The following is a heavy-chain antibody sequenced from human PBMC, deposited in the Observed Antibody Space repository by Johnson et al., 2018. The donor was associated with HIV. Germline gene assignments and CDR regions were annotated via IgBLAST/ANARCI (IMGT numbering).Heavy chain of an antibody. CDR2: IRYDGSNK. J-gene: IGHJ3*01. V-gene: IGHV3-30*02. CDR3: AKDDNLGVWYSDAFDV. D-gene: IGHD6-19*01. CDR1: GFIVRSNY. Sequence: QMQLVESGGGLVQPGGYLRLSCAASGFIVRSNYMNWVRQAPGKGLEWVAFIRYDGSNKYFAASVKGRFTMSRDNSKNTLYLHMKSLRPEDTSIYYCAKDDNLGVWYSDAFDVWGQGTVVTVSS.